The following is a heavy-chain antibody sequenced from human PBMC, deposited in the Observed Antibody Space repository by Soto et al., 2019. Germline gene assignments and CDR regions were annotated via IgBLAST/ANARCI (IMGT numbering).Heavy chain of an antibody. D-gene: IGHD6-19*01. CDR3: AVSTGWSQYYFDF. CDR1: GGSIIGYY. J-gene: IGHJ4*02. V-gene: IGHV4-59*01. CDR2: IYYSGSP. Sequence: SETLSLTCTVSGGSIIGYYWSWIRRPPGKGLERIGNIYYSGSPNHNPSLKSRVTISIATSKNHFSLKLNSVTAADTAVYYCAVSTGWSQYYFDFWGQRALVTVSS.